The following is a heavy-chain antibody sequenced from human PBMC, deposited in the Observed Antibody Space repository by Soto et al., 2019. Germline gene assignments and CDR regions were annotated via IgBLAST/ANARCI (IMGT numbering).Heavy chain of an antibody. CDR3: ATTSGSFTY. J-gene: IGHJ4*02. D-gene: IGHD1-26*01. CDR1: GYSISSGDY. CDR2: IYHSGRT. Sequence: SETLSVTCAVSGYSISSGDYWGWIRQPPGEGLEWIGSIYHSGRTYYNPSLKSRLTISLDTSKNQFSLKLTSVTAADTALYFCATTSGSFTYWGQGTPVTVSS. V-gene: IGHV4-38-2*01.